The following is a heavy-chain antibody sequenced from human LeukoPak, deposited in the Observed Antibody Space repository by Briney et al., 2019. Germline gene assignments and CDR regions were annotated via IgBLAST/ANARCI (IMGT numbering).Heavy chain of an antibody. CDR3: ARVGYYGSGSYSIVY. D-gene: IGHD3-10*01. CDR2: IYYSGST. V-gene: IGHV4-59*01. CDR1: GGSISSYY. J-gene: IGHJ4*02. Sequence: PSETLSLTCTVSGGSISSYYWSWIRQPPGKGLEWLGYIYYSGSTNYNPSLKSRVTISVDTSKNQFSLKLSSVTATDTAVYYCARVGYYGSGSYSIVYWGQGTLVTVSS.